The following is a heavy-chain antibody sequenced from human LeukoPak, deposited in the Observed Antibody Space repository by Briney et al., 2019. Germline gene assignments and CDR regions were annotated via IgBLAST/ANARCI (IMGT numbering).Heavy chain of an antibody. D-gene: IGHD3-9*01. J-gene: IGHJ6*04. V-gene: IGHV4-34*01. CDR1: GGSFSGYY. Sequence: NPSETLFLTCAVYGGSFSGYYWSWIRQPPGKGLEWIREINHSGSTNYNPSLKSRVTISVDTSKNQFSLKLSSVTAADTAVYYCARSPRYYDILTALGYYYYGMDVWGKGTTVTVSS. CDR3: ARSPRYYDILTALGYYYYGMDV. CDR2: INHSGST.